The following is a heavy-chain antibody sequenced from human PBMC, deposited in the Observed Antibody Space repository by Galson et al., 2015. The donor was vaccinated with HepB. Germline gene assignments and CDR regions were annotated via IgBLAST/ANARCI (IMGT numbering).Heavy chain of an antibody. CDR2: IYYSGST. CDR1: SFSSYA. CDR3: ARVLRYSFYMDV. V-gene: IGHV4-39*01. Sequence: SFSSYAMAWIRQPPGKGLEWIGNIYYSGSTSYNPSLKSRVTMSVDTSKNQFSLKLSSVTAADTTVYYCARVLRYSFYMDVWGKGTTVTVSS. D-gene: IGHD2-15*01. J-gene: IGHJ6*03.